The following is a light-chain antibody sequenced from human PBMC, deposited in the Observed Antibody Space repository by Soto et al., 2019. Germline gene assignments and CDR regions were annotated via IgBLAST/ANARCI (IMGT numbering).Light chain of an antibody. Sequence: QSVLTQPASVSGSPGQSITISCTGTSSDVGGYNYIAWYQQYPGKAPKLMIYEVRNRPSGVSNRFSGSRSGNTASLTISGLQAEDEADYYCSSYTSSTILGVVFGGGTKLTVL. CDR1: SSDVGGYNY. CDR2: EVR. CDR3: SSYTSSTILGVV. V-gene: IGLV2-14*01. J-gene: IGLJ2*01.